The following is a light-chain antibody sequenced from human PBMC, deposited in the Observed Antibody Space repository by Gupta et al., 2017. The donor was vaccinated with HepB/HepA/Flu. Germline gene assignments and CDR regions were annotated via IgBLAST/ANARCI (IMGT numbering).Light chain of an antibody. CDR3: QSYDNNNRV. V-gene: IGLV6-57*02. Sequence: FMMTQPPSVAESPGETVNISCTGSSDSIARNYVQWLQQRPGSAPTTVIYEDKQRPSGVPNRFSGSVDSSSNSASLTISGLKTEDEVDYYCQSYDNNNRVFGGGTKLTVL. CDR1: SDSIARNY. CDR2: EDK. J-gene: IGLJ3*02.